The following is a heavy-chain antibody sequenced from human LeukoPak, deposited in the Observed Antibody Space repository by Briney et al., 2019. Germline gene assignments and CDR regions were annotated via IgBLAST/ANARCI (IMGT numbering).Heavy chain of an antibody. V-gene: IGHV1-8*01. J-gene: IGHJ4*02. D-gene: IGHD5-12*01. CDR1: GYTFTSYD. Sequence: ASVKASFKASGYTFTSYDINWVRQATGQELEWMGWMNTNSGNTGYAQKFKGRVTMTRNTSISTAYMELSSLRSEDTAVYYCASSEGDMAAFDYWGQGTLVTVSS. CDR2: MNTNSGNT. CDR3: ASSEGDMAAFDY.